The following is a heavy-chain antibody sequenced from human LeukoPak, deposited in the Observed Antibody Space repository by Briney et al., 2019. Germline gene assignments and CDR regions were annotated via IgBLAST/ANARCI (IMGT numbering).Heavy chain of an antibody. CDR1: GGSITTTNC. D-gene: IGHD1-26*01. V-gene: IGHV4-4*02. Sequence: SETLSLTCGVSGGSITTTNCWSWVRQPPGGGLEWIGEISLAGRTRYNPSLQSRVHISIDESKNHLYLNLASVTAADTAVYYCSRESGPFCPFGHWGQGTLVAATS. CDR2: ISLAGRT. CDR3: SRESGPFCPFGH. J-gene: IGHJ4*02.